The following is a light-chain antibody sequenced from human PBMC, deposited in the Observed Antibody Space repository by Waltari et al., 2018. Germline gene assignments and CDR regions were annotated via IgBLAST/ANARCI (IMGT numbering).Light chain of an antibody. CDR1: SNVGSYTF. CDR2: EDT. J-gene: IGLJ2*01. Sequence: QSALTQPASVSGSPGQSITLSCTGSSNVGSYTFVSWYQHHPGKAPKVIICEDTERPSGVSNRFSASKSGETASLTISGLQAEDEADYYCCSYSRTSVIFGGGTKVTVL. CDR3: CSYSRTSVI. V-gene: IGLV2-23*01.